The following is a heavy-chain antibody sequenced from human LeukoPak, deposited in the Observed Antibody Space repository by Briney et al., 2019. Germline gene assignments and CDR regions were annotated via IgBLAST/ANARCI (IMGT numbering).Heavy chain of an antibody. CDR1: GFTFDDYG. CDR3: ARDKGSYSSSWLHFQH. V-gene: IGHV3-20*04. Sequence: GGSLRLSCAASGFTFDDYGMSWVRQAPGKGLEWVSGINWNDGSTGYADSVKGRFTISRDNAKNSLYLQMNSLRAEDTALYYCARDKGSYSSSWLHFQHWGQGTLVTVSS. D-gene: IGHD6-13*01. CDR2: INWNDGST. J-gene: IGHJ1*01.